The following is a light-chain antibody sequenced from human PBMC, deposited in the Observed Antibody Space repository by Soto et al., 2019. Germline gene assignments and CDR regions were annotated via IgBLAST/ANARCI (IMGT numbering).Light chain of an antibody. CDR2: DTS. V-gene: IGKV3-11*01. Sequence: EIELAPCTATVSLSVGEIAILSCRASETIRGLLAWYQQRHGQPPRLLIYDTSNRATGIPARFSGSGSGTDFTLTISGLEPADLGVYYCQQRHNWPITLGRGTRLEIK. J-gene: IGKJ5*01. CDR1: ETIRGL. CDR3: QQRHNWPIT.